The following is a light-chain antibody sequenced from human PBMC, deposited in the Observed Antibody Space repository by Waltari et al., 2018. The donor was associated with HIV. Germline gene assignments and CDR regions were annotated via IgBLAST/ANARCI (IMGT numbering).Light chain of an antibody. CDR2: EVS. CDR3: SSYTSSRTWV. Sequence: QSALTPPASVSGSPGQSITIPCPGTRSDVGGYNYVSWYQHHPGKAPNLVIYEVSNRPSGVSNRFSGFKSANTASLTISGLQAEDEGDYYCSSYTSSRTWVFGGGTKLTVL. CDR1: RSDVGGYNY. V-gene: IGLV2-14*01. J-gene: IGLJ3*02.